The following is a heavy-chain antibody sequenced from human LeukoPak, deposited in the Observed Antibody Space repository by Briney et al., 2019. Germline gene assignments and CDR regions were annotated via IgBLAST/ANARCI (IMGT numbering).Heavy chain of an antibody. CDR2: ISYDGSNK. V-gene: IGHV3-30-3*01. CDR1: GFTFRSYA. D-gene: IGHD6-25*01. J-gene: IGHJ4*02. Sequence: PGGSLRLSCGACGFTFRSYAMHWVREAPGRGREWVALISYDGSNKYYADSVKGRFTISRDNSKNTLYLQMNSLRAEDTAVYYCARARAAPAPAYPDYWGQGTLVTVSS. CDR3: ARARAAPAPAYPDY.